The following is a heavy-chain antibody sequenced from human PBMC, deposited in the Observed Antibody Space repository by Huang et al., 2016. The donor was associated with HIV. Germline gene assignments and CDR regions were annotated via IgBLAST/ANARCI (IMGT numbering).Heavy chain of an antibody. J-gene: IGHJ3*02. CDR2: ITSSSGSI. CDR3: ARFGSYYYGSGSYLDAFDI. Sequence: EVQLMESGGGLVQPGGSLRLSCSASGFTFSTYNMNWVRQVAGNGREWFSYITSSSGSIYYADSVKSRFTISRDIAKNSLYLQMNSLRAADTAVYYCARFGSYYYGSGSYLDAFDIWGQGTMFTVSS. D-gene: IGHD3-10*01. CDR1: GFTFSTYN. V-gene: IGHV3-48*01.